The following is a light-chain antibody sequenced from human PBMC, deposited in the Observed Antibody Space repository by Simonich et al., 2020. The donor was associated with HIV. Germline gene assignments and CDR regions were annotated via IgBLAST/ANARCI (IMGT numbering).Light chain of an antibody. V-gene: IGKV3-15*01. Sequence: EIVLTQSPCTLSLSPGDRATLSCRASQSVSSSYLAWYQQKPGLAPRLLIYDASSRATGIPARFSGSGSGTEFTLTISSMQSEDFAVYYCQQYNNWPTFGGGTKVEIK. CDR1: QSVSSSY. J-gene: IGKJ4*01. CDR2: DAS. CDR3: QQYNNWPT.